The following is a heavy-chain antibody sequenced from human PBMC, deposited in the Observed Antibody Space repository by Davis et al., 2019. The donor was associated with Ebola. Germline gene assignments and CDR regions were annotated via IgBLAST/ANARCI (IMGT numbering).Heavy chain of an antibody. J-gene: IGHJ2*01. CDR2: IFSNDEK. CDR1: GFSLSNARMG. Sequence: SAPTLVKPTETLTLTCTVSGFSLSNARMGVSWIRQPPGKALEWLAHIFSNDEKSYSTSLKSRLTISKDTSKSQVVLTMTNMDPVDTATYYCAPIQDDFWSGLWYFDLWGRGTLVTVSS. CDR3: APIQDDFWSGLWYFDL. D-gene: IGHD3-3*01. V-gene: IGHV2-26*01.